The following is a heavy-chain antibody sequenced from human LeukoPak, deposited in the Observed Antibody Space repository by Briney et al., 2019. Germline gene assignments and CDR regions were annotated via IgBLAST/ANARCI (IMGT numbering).Heavy chain of an antibody. Sequence: KPSETLSLTCAVYGGSFSGYYWSWIRQPPGKRLEWIGEINHSGSTNYNPSLKSRVTISVDTSKNQFSLKLSSVTAADTAVYYCARGGFFTVRNFDYWGQGTLVTVSS. CDR3: ARGGFFTVRNFDY. CDR2: INHSGST. V-gene: IGHV4-34*01. J-gene: IGHJ4*02. CDR1: GGSFSGYY. D-gene: IGHD4-17*01.